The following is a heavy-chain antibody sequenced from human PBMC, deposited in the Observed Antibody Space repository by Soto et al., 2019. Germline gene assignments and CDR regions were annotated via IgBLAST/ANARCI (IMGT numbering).Heavy chain of an antibody. D-gene: IGHD2-21*02. CDR1: GGSISSYY. CDR3: AREGGNCGGDCRADAFDI. CDR2: IYYSGSA. Sequence: SETLSLTCTVSGGSISSYYWSWIRQPPGKGLEWIGYIYYSGSANYNPSLKSRVTISVDTSKNQFSLKLSSVTAADTAVYYCAREGGNCGGDCRADAFDIWGQGTMVTVSS. J-gene: IGHJ3*02. V-gene: IGHV4-59*01.